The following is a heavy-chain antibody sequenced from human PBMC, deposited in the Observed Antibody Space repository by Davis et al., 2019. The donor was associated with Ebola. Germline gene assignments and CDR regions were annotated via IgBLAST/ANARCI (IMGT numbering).Heavy chain of an antibody. V-gene: IGHV1-69*05. Sequence: SVKVSCKDSERTFSSYTINWVRQAPGQGLEWMGGIMPMYGTTNYAQNVQGRVTMTTDTSTSTAYMGVGILRSDDTAVYYCARAQFPTTSDHWGQGTLVTVSS. CDR2: IMPMYGTT. CDR3: ARAQFPTTSDH. J-gene: IGHJ4*02. D-gene: IGHD1-1*01. CDR1: ERTFSSYT.